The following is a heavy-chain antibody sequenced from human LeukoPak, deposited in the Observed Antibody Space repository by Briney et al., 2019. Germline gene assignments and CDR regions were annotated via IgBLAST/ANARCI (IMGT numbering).Heavy chain of an antibody. D-gene: IGHD6-19*01. CDR1: GGSISSYY. V-gene: IGHV4-4*07. CDR3: ARESGSGWEYMFDY. Sequence: SETLSLTCTVSGGSISSYYWSWIRQPAGKGLQWIGRIYTSGSTNYNPSLKSRVTMSVDTSKNQFSLKLSSVTAADTAVYYCARESGSGWEYMFDYWGQGTLVTVSS. CDR2: IYTSGST. J-gene: IGHJ4*02.